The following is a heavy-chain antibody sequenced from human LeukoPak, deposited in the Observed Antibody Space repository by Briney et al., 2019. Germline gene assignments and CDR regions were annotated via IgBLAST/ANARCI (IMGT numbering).Heavy chain of an antibody. Sequence: GGSLRLSCAASGFTFDDYAMHWVRQAPGKGLEWVSGISWNSGSIGYADSVKGRFTISRDNAKNSLYLQMNSLRAEDTALYYCAKDPSPYSSSCENWCQGTLVTVSS. V-gene: IGHV3-9*01. CDR3: AKDPSPYSSSCEN. CDR2: ISWNSGSI. D-gene: IGHD6-13*01. CDR1: GFTFDDYA. J-gene: IGHJ4*02.